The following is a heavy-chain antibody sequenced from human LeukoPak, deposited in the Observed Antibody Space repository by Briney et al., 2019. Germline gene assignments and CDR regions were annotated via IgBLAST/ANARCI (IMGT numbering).Heavy chain of an antibody. V-gene: IGHV4-39*01. CDR2: IYYNGST. CDR1: GGSISSSSYY. D-gene: IGHD2-8*01. J-gene: IGHJ5*02. CDR3: ARHLRLLMVYAA. Sequence: SETLSLTCTVSGGSISSSSYYWGWIRQPPGKGLEWIGSIYYNGSTYYNPSLKSRGNISVDTSKNQFSLKLSSVTAADTAVYYCARHLRLLMVYAAWGQGTLVTVSS.